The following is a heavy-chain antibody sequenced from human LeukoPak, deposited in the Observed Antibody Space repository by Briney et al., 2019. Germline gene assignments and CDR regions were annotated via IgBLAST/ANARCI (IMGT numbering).Heavy chain of an antibody. J-gene: IGHJ4*02. CDR1: GYSFTDYY. CDR2: ISPNSGGT. CDR3: AVVNYFDF. D-gene: IGHD2-15*01. V-gene: IGHV1-2*03. Sequence: LGASVKVSCKASGYSFTDYYMHWVRQAPGQGLEWMGWISPNSGGTNYAQKFQGRVTMTWATSISTAYMDLSRLGSDDTAVYYCAVVNYFDFWGQGTLVTVSS.